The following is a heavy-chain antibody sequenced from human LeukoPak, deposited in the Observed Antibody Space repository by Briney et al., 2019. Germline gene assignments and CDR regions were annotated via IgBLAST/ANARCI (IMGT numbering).Heavy chain of an antibody. V-gene: IGHV1-58*01. CDR1: GFTFTSSA. J-gene: IGHJ4*02. D-gene: IGHD6-25*01. CDR3: AAGSGYLLLGVGY. CDR2: IVVGSGNT. Sequence: SVKVSCKASGFTFTSSAVQWVRQARGQRLEWIGWIVVGSGNTNYAQKFQERVTITRDMSTSTAYMELSSLRSEDTAVYYCAAGSGYLLLGVGYWGQGTLVTVSS.